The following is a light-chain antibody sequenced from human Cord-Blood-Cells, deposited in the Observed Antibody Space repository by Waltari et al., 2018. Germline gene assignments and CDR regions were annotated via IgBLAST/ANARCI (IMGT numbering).Light chain of an antibody. CDR3: GTWDSSLSAGV. CDR2: ENN. Sequence: QSVLTQPPSVSAAPGQKVTISCSGSSPNIGNTYLSWYQPLPGTAPKLLIYENNKRPSGIPDRSSGSKSGTSATLGITGLQTGDEADYYCGTWDSSLSAGVFGGGTKLTVL. J-gene: IGLJ3*02. V-gene: IGLV1-51*02. CDR1: SPNIGNTY.